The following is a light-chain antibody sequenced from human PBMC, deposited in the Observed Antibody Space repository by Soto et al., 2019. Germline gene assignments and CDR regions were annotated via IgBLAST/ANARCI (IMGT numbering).Light chain of an antibody. V-gene: IGKV4-1*01. J-gene: IGKJ5*01. CDR2: WAS. CDR1: QSVLYTYNSKKY. Sequence: DIVMTQSPDSLAVSLAERATINCKSSQSVLYTYNSKKYLAWYQQKPGQPPKLLIKWASTRESGVPDRFSGSGSETDFTLTISSLQAEDVAVYYCQQYYSSTITFGRGTRLEIK. CDR3: QQYYSSTIT.